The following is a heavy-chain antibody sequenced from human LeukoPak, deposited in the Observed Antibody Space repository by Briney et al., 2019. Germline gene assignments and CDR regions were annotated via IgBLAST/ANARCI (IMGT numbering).Heavy chain of an antibody. CDR3: ARGSRFWEWLFFVY. Sequence: ASVKVSCKASGYTFTSYYMHWVRQAPGQGLGWMGWINLNSGGTNYAQTFKGRVTMPKDTPTTTASMELSRLRSEAPAGFSCARGSRFWEWLFFVYWGQGTLVTVSS. D-gene: IGHD3-3*01. CDR1: GYTFTSYY. J-gene: IGHJ4*02. CDR2: INLNSGGT. V-gene: IGHV1-2*02.